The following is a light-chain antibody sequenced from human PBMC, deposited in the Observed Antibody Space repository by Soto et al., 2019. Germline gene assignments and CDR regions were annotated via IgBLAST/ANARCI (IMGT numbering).Light chain of an antibody. CDR1: QSVSST. J-gene: IGKJ1*01. V-gene: IGKV3-15*01. Sequence: EIVLTQSPGTLSFSPGERATLSCRASQSVSSTSLAWYQQKPGQAPRLLIYGASTRATGIPARFSGSGSGTEFTLTISSLQSEDFAVYYCQQYNNWPRTFGQGTKVDIK. CDR3: QQYNNWPRT. CDR2: GAS.